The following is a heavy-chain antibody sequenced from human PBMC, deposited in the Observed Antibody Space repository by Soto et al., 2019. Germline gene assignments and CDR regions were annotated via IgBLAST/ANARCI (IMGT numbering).Heavy chain of an antibody. V-gene: IGHV1-69*02. CDR2: INPIVSMS. CDR3: APSYGSGSRAFDY. CDR1: GDTFSFYT. D-gene: IGHD3-10*01. J-gene: IGHJ4*02. Sequence: QVQLVQSGTEVKKPGSSVKVSCKASGDTFSFYTINWVRQAPGLGLEWVGRINPIVSMSNYAQKFQGRVSMTADKSTSNAYMELRSLRSDDTAMYFCAPSYGSGSRAFDYWGQGALVIVSS.